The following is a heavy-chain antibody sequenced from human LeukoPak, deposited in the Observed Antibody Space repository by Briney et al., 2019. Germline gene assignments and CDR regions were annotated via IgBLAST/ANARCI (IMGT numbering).Heavy chain of an antibody. V-gene: IGHV1-2*02. J-gene: IGHJ4*02. CDR1: GYRFTGNY. CDR3: ARDGPSPIVRASFDL. D-gene: IGHD1-26*01. Sequence: ASVKVSCKASGYRFTGNYLQWVRLAPGHGLEWMGWINPNSGVTKSAEKFQGRVAITRDKSINTAYMELSGLRYDDTAIYYCARDGPSPIVRASFDLWGQGTQVTVSA. CDR2: INPNSGVT.